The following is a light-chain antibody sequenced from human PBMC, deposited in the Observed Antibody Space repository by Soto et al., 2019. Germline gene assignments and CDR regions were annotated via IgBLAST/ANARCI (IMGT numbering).Light chain of an antibody. V-gene: IGKV3D-20*01. CDR1: QRVSSSY. CDR3: QQYGRPPLT. Sequence: EIVLTQSPATLFLSPGERATLSCGASQRVSSSYSAWYQQKPGLAPRLLIFDASTRATGIPDRFSGSGSGTDFILTISRLEPEDFAVYYCQQYGRPPLTFGGGTKVEIK. J-gene: IGKJ4*01. CDR2: DAS.